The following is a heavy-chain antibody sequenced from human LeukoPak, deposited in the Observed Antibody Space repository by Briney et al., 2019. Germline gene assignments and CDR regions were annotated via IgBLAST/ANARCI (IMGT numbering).Heavy chain of an antibody. J-gene: IGHJ5*02. CDR2: IIPTFGTA. CDR3: ARSSVSTMVRGVRGLFDP. CDR1: GGTFSSYA. Sequence: SVKVSCKASGGTFSSYAISWVRQAPGQGLEWMGGIIPTFGTANYAQKFQGRVTITTDESTSTAYMELSSLRSEDTAVYYCARSSVSTMVRGVRGLFDPWGQGTLVTVSS. V-gene: IGHV1-69*05. D-gene: IGHD3-10*01.